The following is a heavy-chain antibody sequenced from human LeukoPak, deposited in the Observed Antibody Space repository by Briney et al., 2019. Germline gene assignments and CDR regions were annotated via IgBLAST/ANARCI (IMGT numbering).Heavy chain of an antibody. CDR1: GGSISSSSYY. D-gene: IGHD6-13*01. CDR2: TYHSGST. V-gene: IGHV4-39*01. CDR3: ATFLAAAGYYYYYGMDV. J-gene: IGHJ6*02. Sequence: SETLSLTCTVSGGSISSSSYYWGWIRQPPGKGLEWIVSTYHSGSTYYNPSLKRRVTISVDTSKNQFSLKLSSVTAAETAVYYCATFLAAAGYYYYYGMDVWGQGTTVTVSS.